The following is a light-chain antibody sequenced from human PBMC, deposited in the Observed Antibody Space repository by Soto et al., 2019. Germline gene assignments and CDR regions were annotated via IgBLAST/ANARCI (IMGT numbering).Light chain of an antibody. CDR3: LQDYNYPRT. Sequence: AIQMTQSPSSLSASVGDRVTITCRASQDIRNDLGWYQQKPGKAPELLIYAASSLQSGVPSRFSGSGSGTDFTLTISSLHLEDFATYYCLQDYNYPRTFGQGTKVEIK. J-gene: IGKJ1*01. CDR2: AAS. CDR1: QDIRND. V-gene: IGKV1-6*01.